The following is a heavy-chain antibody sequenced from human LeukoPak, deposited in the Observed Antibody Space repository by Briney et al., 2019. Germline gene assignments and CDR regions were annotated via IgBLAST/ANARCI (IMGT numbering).Heavy chain of an antibody. CDR3: ARDTTMVRFDY. J-gene: IGHJ4*02. D-gene: IGHD3-10*01. Sequence: ASVKVSCKASGYTFTSYAMHWVRQAPGQGLEWMGWINAGNGNTKYSQKFQGRVTITRDTSASTAYMELSSLRSEDTAVYYCARDTTMVRFDYWGQGTLVTVSS. CDR1: GYTFTSYA. V-gene: IGHV1-3*01. CDR2: INAGNGNT.